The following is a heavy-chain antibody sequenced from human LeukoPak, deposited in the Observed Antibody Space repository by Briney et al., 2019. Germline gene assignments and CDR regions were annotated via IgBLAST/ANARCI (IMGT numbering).Heavy chain of an antibody. V-gene: IGHV1-69*10. CDR1: GGTFSDYA. Sequence: ASVKVPCKASGGTFSDYALNWVRQAPGQGLEWMGGFIPILGTANSTQKFQGRVTITADISTNTVYMELSSLRSEDTAVYFCAGIPVFGVVLHQEPVWGKGTTVTVSS. D-gene: IGHD3-3*01. CDR2: FIPILGTA. CDR3: AGIPVFGVVLHQEPV. J-gene: IGHJ6*04.